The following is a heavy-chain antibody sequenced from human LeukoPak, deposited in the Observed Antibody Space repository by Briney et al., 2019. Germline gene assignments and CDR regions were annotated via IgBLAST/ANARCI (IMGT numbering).Heavy chain of an antibody. J-gene: IGHJ4*02. V-gene: IGHV4-59*01. CDR2: IYSSGST. Sequence: SEILSLTCTVSGGSISDYYWSWIRQPPGKGLEWIGYIYSSGSTTYNPSLKSRVTLSVDTSKNQFSLKLTSVTAADTAVYYCARGRFGELLLVDYWGQGTLVTVSS. D-gene: IGHD3-10*01. CDR1: GGSISDYY. CDR3: ARGRFGELLLVDY.